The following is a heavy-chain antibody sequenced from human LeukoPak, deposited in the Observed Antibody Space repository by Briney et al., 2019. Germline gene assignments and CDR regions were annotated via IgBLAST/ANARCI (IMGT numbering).Heavy chain of an antibody. CDR2: INPNSGGT. CDR1: GYTFTGYY. J-gene: IGHJ4*02. D-gene: IGHD6-19*01. V-gene: IGHV1-2*02. CDR3: ARGKGGRVAGTGIFDY. Sequence: ASVKVSCKASGYTFTGYYMHWVRQAPGQGLEWMGWINPNSGGTNYAQKFRGRVAMTRDTSISTAYMELSRLRSDDTAVYYCARGKGGRVAGTGIFDYWGQGTLVTVSS.